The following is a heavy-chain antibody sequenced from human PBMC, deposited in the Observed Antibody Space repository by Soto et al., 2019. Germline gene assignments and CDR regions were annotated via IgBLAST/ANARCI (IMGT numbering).Heavy chain of an antibody. D-gene: IGHD4-4*01. Sequence: LRLSCAASGFTFRSYGMHWVRHAPGKGLEWVAVISYDGSNKYYADSVKGRFTISRDNSKNTLYLQMNSLRAEDTAVYYCAKDMTTAFSGYYYGMDVWGQGTTVTVS. CDR3: AKDMTTAFSGYYYGMDV. CDR2: ISYDGSNK. V-gene: IGHV3-30*18. J-gene: IGHJ6*02. CDR1: GFTFRSYG.